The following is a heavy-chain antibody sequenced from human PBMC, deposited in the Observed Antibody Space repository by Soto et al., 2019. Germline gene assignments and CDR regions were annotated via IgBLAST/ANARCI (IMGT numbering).Heavy chain of an antibody. Sequence: ASVKVSCKASGYTFTSYGISWVRQAPGQGLEWMGWISAYNGNTNYAQKLQGRVTMTTDTSTSTAYMELRSLRSDDTAVYYCARVRDIVVVVAARGGGSAFDIWGQGTMVTVSS. CDR2: ISAYNGNT. CDR3: ARVRDIVVVVAARGGGSAFDI. D-gene: IGHD2-15*01. J-gene: IGHJ3*02. CDR1: GYTFTSYG. V-gene: IGHV1-18*01.